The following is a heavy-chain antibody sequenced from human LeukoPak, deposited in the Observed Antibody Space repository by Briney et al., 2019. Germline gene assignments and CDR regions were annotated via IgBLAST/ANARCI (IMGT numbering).Heavy chain of an antibody. V-gene: IGHV3-21*01. D-gene: IGHD2-21*01. CDR3: ARDGGALGFDY. Sequence: GGSLRLSCAASGFTFSSYSMNWVRQAPGKGLEWVSSISSSSYIYYADSVKGRFTISRDNAKNSLYLQMNSLRAEDTAVYYCARDGGALGFDYWGQGTLVTVSS. J-gene: IGHJ4*02. CDR1: GFTFSSYS. CDR2: ISSSSYI.